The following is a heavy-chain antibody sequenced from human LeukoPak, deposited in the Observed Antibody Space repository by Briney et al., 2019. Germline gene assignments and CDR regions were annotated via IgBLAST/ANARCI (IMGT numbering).Heavy chain of an antibody. Sequence: SVKVSCKASGGTFSSYAISWVRQAPGQGLEWMGGIIPIFGTANYAQKFQGRVTITTDESTSTAYMELSSLRSEDTAVYYCASFPHCSSTSCYTLYYYYYMDVWGKGTTVTVSS. CDR2: IIPIFGTA. V-gene: IGHV1-69*05. CDR1: GGTFSSYA. D-gene: IGHD2-2*02. CDR3: ASFPHCSSTSCYTLYYYYYMDV. J-gene: IGHJ6*03.